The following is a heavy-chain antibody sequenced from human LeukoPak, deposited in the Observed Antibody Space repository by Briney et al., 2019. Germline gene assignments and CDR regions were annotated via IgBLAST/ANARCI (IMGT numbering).Heavy chain of an antibody. Sequence: PGGSLRLSCVASGFSFSSYGMTWVRQAPGKGLEWVSSISGGGGSTNSADSVKGRFTISRDNSKNTLYLQMNSLRAEDTAVYYCARDKGYSYGLFDYWGQGTLVTVSS. V-gene: IGHV3-23*01. CDR2: ISGGGGST. D-gene: IGHD5-18*01. CDR3: ARDKGYSYGLFDY. J-gene: IGHJ4*02. CDR1: GFSFSSYG.